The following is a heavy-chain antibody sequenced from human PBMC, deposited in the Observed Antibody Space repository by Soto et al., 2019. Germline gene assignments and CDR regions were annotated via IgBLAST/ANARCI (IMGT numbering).Heavy chain of an antibody. D-gene: IGHD3-3*02. CDR1: GGTFSSYA. J-gene: IGHJ4*02. CDR2: IIPIFGTA. V-gene: IGHV1-69*13. CDR3: ARDQGVLGFDY. Sequence: GASVKVSCKASGGTFSSYAISWVRQAPGQGLEWMGGIIPIFGTANYAQKFQGRVTITADESTSTAYMELSSLRPGDTAVYYCARDQGVLGFDYWGQGTLVTVSS.